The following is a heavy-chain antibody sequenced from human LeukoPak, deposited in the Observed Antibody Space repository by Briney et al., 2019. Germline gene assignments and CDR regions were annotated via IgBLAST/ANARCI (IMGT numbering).Heavy chain of an antibody. D-gene: IGHD3-22*01. V-gene: IGHV1-18*01. CDR1: GYTFTSYG. J-gene: IGHJ4*02. CDR3: ARVRYYYDSSGYYYTYFDY. Sequence: GASVKVSCKASGYTFTSYGISWVRQAPGQGLEWMGWISAYNGNTNYAQKLQGRVTMTTDTSTSTAYMELRSLRSDDTAVYYCARVRYYYDSSGYYYTYFDYWGQGALVTVSS. CDR2: ISAYNGNT.